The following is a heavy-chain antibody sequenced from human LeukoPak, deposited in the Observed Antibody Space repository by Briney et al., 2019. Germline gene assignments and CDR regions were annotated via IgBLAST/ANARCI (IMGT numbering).Heavy chain of an antibody. Sequence: ASVKVSCKASGYTFTSYYMHWVRQAPRQGLEWMGIINPSGGSTSYAQKFQGRVTMTRDMSTSTVYMELSSLRSEDTAVYYCAMQTELVVTATRSLDYWGQGTLVTVSS. CDR1: GYTFTSYY. CDR2: INPSGGST. D-gene: IGHD2-21*02. CDR3: AMQTELVVTATRSLDY. V-gene: IGHV1-46*01. J-gene: IGHJ4*02.